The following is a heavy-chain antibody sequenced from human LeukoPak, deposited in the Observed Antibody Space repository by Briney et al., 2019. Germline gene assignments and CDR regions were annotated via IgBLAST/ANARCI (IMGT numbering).Heavy chain of an antibody. J-gene: IGHJ2*01. V-gene: IGHV4-59*01. CDR3: ARLQRITMAGPDYWYFDL. Sequence: PSETLSLTCTVSGDSINNWSWIRQPPEKGLEWIGYIYYSATTSYNPSLKGRVTISVDTSKTQFSLKMNSVTAAATAVSYCARLQRITMAGPDYWYFDLWGRGTLVTVSS. CDR1: GDSINN. D-gene: IGHD3-10*01. CDR2: IYYSATT.